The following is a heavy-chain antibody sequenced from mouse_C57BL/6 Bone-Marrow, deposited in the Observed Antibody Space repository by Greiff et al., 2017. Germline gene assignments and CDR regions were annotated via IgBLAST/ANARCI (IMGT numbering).Heavy chain of an antibody. CDR2: IWSGGST. Sequence: VQLQQSGPGLVQPSQSLSITCTVSGFSLTSYGVHWVRQPTGKGLEWLGVIWSGGSTDYNAAFISRLSISKDNSKSQVFFKMNSLQADDTAIYSCASRLGFAYWGQGTLVTVSA. D-gene: IGHD3-1*01. J-gene: IGHJ3*01. CDR3: ASRLGFAY. CDR1: GFSLTSYG. V-gene: IGHV2-4*01.